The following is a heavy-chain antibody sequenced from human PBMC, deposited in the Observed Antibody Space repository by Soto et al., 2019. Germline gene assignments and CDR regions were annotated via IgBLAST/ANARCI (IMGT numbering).Heavy chain of an antibody. CDR1: GFTFGDFR. V-gene: IGHV3-7*01. J-gene: IGHJ4*02. D-gene: IGHD2-8*02. CDR2: LKPDGSDK. Sequence: GGSLRLSCAASGFTFGDFRMSWVRQAPGKGLEWVANLKPDGSDKYYVDSVKGRFTISRDNAKDSLYLQLSSLRAEDTAVYYCATETYWSFDYWGQGALVTVSS. CDR3: ATETYWSFDY.